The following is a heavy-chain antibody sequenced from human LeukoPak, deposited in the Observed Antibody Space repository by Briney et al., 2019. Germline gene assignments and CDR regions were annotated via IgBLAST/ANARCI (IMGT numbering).Heavy chain of an antibody. Sequence: GASVKVSCKTSGYTFTNYGISWVRHAPGQGLEWVGWISAYNGDTNYAQKLQGRVTLTTDTSTSTAYMELRNLRSDDTAVHYCARGPRGYSYGYKEYWGQGTLVTVSS. V-gene: IGHV1-18*01. D-gene: IGHD5-18*01. CDR3: ARGPRGYSYGYKEY. J-gene: IGHJ4*02. CDR2: ISAYNGDT. CDR1: GYTFTNYG.